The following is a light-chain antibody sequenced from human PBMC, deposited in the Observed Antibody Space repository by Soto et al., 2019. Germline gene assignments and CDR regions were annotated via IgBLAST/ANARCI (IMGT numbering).Light chain of an antibody. V-gene: IGLV2-14*01. Sequence: QSALTQPASVSGSPGQSITISCTGTSSYVGGYNFVSWYQQHPGTAPKLMIYDVSNRPSGVSNRFSGSKSGNTASLTISGLQPEDEADYYCSSYTSSSTVVFGGGTKLTVL. CDR3: SSYTSSSTVV. CDR2: DVS. J-gene: IGLJ2*01. CDR1: SSYVGGYNF.